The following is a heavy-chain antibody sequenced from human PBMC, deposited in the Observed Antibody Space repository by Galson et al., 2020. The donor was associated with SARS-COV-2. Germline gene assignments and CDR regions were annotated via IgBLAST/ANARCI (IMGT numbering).Heavy chain of an antibody. Sequence: ASETLSLTCTVAGGSINIYYWSWNRQPPGKGLERIVYLYYGGQTNYNPSLQSRVPISVDTSKSQFSLTLSSVTAADTAMYYCARLPVVRGVDYWGQGIPVTVSS. J-gene: IGHJ4*02. D-gene: IGHD3-10*01. CDR3: ARLPVVRGVDY. CDR1: GGSINIYY. V-gene: IGHV4-59*01. CDR2: LYYGGQT.